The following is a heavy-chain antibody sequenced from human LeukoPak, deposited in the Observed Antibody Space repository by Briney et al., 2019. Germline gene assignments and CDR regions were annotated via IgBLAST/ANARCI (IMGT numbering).Heavy chain of an antibody. CDR2: IYHSGST. Sequence: SETLSLTCDVSGGSIISTSFYWGWIRQPPGKGLAWLGSIYHSGSTYDNPSLKSRVTISVDRSKNQFSLKLSSVTAADTAVYYCARLYYDSRGYYWFDRWGQGTLVTVSS. D-gene: IGHD3-22*01. CDR1: GGSIISTSFY. J-gene: IGHJ5*02. V-gene: IGHV4-39*01. CDR3: ARLYYDSRGYYWFDR.